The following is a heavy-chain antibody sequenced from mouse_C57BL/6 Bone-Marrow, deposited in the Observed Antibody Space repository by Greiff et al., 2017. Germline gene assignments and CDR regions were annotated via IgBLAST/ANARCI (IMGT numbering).Heavy chain of an antibody. CDR1: GFTFSSYA. CDR2: LSDGGSYT. CDR3: ARVMGPWFAY. Sequence: EVKVEESGGGLVKPGGSLKLSCAASGFTFSSYAMSWVRQTPEKRLEWVATLSDGGSYTYYPDNVKGRFTISRDNAKNNLYLQMSHLKSEDTAMYYCARVMGPWFAYWGQGTLVTVSA. D-gene: IGHD2-3*01. V-gene: IGHV5-4*03. J-gene: IGHJ3*01.